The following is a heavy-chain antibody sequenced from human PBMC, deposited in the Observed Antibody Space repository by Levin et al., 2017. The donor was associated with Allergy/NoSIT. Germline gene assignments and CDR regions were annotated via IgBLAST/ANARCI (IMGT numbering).Heavy chain of an antibody. Sequence: SETLSLTCTVSGGSISSSSYYWGWIRQPPGTGLEWIGSIYYRGSTYYNPSLKSRFTISVDTSKNQFSLKLSSVTAADTAVYYCARPAAAGTGREHDAFDIWGQGTMVTVSS. CDR3: ARPAAAGTGREHDAFDI. CDR1: GGSISSSSYY. J-gene: IGHJ3*02. D-gene: IGHD6-13*01. CDR2: IYYRGST. V-gene: IGHV4-39*01.